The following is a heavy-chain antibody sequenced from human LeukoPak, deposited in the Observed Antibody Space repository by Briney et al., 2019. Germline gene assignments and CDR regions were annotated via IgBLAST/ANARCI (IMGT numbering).Heavy chain of an antibody. J-gene: IGHJ6*02. V-gene: IGHV1-2*02. CDR1: GYTFTGYY. CDR2: ISPNSGGT. D-gene: IGHD1-26*01. CDR3: ARFIVGATTDYYYGMDV. Sequence: ASVKVSCKASGYTFTGYYMHWVRQAPGQGLEWMGWISPNSGGTNYAQKFQGRVTMTRDTSISTAYMELSRLRSDDTAVYYCARFIVGATTDYYYGMDVWGQGTTVTVSS.